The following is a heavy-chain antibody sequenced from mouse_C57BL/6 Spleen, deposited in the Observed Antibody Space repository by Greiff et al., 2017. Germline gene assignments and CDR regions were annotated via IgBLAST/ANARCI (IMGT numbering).Heavy chain of an antibody. CDR3: TYGSSYY. CDR1: GFNIKDDY. CDR2: IDPENGDT. J-gene: IGHJ2*01. Sequence: VHVKQSGAELVRPGASVKLSCTASGFNIKDDYMHWVKQRPEQGLEWIGWIDPENGDTEYASKFQGKATITADTSSNTAYLQLSSLTSEDTAVYYCTYGSSYYWGQGTTLTVAS. V-gene: IGHV14-4*01. D-gene: IGHD1-1*01.